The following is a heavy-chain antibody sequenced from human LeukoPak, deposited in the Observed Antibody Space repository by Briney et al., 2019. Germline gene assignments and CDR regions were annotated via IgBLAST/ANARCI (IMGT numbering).Heavy chain of an antibody. J-gene: IGHJ4*02. CDR3: ARGRVTTGYFAY. V-gene: IGHV4-59*01. D-gene: IGHD4-17*01. CDR2: IYYSGGT. CDR1: GASITTSY. Sequence: SETLSLTCTVSGASITTSYWSWIRQPPGKGLEWIGYIYYSGGTNYNPSLKSRVTISVDTSKNQFSLKLSSVTAADTALYFCARGRVTTGYFAYWGQGTLVTVSS.